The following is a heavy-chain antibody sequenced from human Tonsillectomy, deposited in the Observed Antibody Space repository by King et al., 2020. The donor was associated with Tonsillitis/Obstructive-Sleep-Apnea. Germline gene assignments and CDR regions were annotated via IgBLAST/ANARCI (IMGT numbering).Heavy chain of an antibody. V-gene: IGHV3-43*02. CDR3: ARDRDRAPNYCFYRDV. CDR2: ISGDGDTT. Sequence: VQLVESGGGVVQPGGSLRLSCAASGFIFDDYAVHWVRQAPGKGLEWVSLISGDGDTTYYGDSVKGRFTISRDNSKNSLHLQMNSLRTEDTALYYCARDRDRAPNYCFYRDVWGKGTTVTVSS. CDR1: GFIFDDYA. J-gene: IGHJ6*03.